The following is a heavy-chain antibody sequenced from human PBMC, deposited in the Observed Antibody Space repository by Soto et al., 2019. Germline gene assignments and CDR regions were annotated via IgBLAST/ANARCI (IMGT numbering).Heavy chain of an antibody. D-gene: IGHD5-12*01. V-gene: IGHV4-34*01. CDR2: IKDGGRT. CDR1: GGSLSGYY. Sequence: QVQLQQWGAGLLKPSETLSLNCAVNGGSLSGYYWSWIRQPPGKGLEWIGEIKDGGRTNYSPSLKSRAPISSDTSNHQFSRQLYSVPAADTGVYYCARGQEGVVATHWDQGTLVTVSS. J-gene: IGHJ4*02. CDR3: ARGQEGVVATH.